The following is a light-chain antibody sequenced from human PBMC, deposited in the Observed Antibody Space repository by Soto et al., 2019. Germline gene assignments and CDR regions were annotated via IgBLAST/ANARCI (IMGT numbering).Light chain of an antibody. Sequence: EIVLTQSPDTLSLSPGGRATLSCRASQSVTTRLAWYQQKPGQPPRLLISGASVRASGVPVRISGSGSGTDFTLNISRLEHEDFALYYWQQYGGSPITFGLGTRLEVK. CDR2: GAS. V-gene: IGKV3-20*01. J-gene: IGKJ5*01. CDR3: QQYGGSPIT. CDR1: QSVTTR.